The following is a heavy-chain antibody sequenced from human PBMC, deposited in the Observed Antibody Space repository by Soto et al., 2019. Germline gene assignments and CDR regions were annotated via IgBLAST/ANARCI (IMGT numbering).Heavy chain of an antibody. J-gene: IGHJ4*02. CDR1: GYTFSSYY. D-gene: IGHD3-22*01. CDR2: INPSGGST. Sequence: QVQLVQSGAEMKKPGASVKVSCMASGYTFSSYYMHWVRQAPGQGLEWMGVINPSGGSTGYAQKFQGRVTMTRDTSTSTVYMEVSSLRSEDTAVYYCARVGSDLVVAPTDYFDYWGQGTLVTVSS. V-gene: IGHV1-46*01. CDR3: ARVGSDLVVAPTDYFDY.